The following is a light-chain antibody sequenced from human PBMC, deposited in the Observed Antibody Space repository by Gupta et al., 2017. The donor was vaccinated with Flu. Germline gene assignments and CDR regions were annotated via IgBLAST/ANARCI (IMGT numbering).Light chain of an antibody. J-gene: IGKJ2*01. CDR3: QQCNSYSYT. CDR1: QNINKW. CDR2: QAS. Sequence: PSTLSASVGDRVNITCRASQNINKWLAWYQQKPGKAPKLLIYQASSLQSGVPSRFSGSGSETEFTLTITSLQPDDFATYYCQQCNSYSYTFGQGTKLEIK. V-gene: IGKV1-5*03.